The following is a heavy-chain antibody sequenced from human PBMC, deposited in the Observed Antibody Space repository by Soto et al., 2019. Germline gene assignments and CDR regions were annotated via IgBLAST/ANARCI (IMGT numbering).Heavy chain of an antibody. CDR1: GFTFSSSV. V-gene: IGHV3-30-3*01. CDR3: ARGGKQLAPLVEYFQH. Sequence: QVQLVESGGGVVQPGRSLRLSCAASGFTFSSSVMHWVRQAPGKGLEWVAVISYEGSNKYYADSVKGRITISRDNSKNTLYLQMNRLRAEDTAVYYCARGGKQLAPLVEYFQHWGQGTLVTVSS. CDR2: ISYEGSNK. D-gene: IGHD6-6*01. J-gene: IGHJ1*01.